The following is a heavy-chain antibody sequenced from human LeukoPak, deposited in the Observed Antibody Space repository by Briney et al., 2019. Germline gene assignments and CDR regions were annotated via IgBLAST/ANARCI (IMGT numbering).Heavy chain of an antibody. CDR2: ISYDGSNK. Sequence: GGSLRLSCAASGLSLNSYAIHWVRQAPGKGLEWVTAISYDGSNKHYADSVKGRFTISRDNSKNTLYLQMNSLRAEDTAVCYCAKSPYYDFWSGYYAIDYWGQGTLVTVSS. D-gene: IGHD3-3*01. CDR3: AKSPYYDFWSGYYAIDY. V-gene: IGHV3-30*18. J-gene: IGHJ4*02. CDR1: GLSLNSYA.